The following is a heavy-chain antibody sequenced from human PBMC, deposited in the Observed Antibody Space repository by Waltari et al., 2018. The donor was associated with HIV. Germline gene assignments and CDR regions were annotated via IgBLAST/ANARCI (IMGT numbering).Heavy chain of an antibody. CDR2: MSYSGST. D-gene: IGHD4-4*01. J-gene: IGHJ5*02. CDR3: ARSFSGYSNYFDP. Sequence: QLQLPESGPGLVKSSETLSLTCTVSGGSLTSTSYYWGWLRQHPGKGLEWIGSMSYSGSTYNNASLRSRLTISVDTSKNQFSLKLTSVTAADTAMYYCARSFSGYSNYFDPWGQGTLVTVSS. CDR1: GGSLTSTSYY. V-gene: IGHV4-39*01.